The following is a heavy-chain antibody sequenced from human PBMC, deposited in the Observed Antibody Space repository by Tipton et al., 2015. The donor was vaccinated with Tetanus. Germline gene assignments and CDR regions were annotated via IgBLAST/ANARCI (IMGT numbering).Heavy chain of an antibody. Sequence: TLSLTCTVSGGSVSSGSYYWSWIRQPPGKGLEWIGYIYYSGSTNYNPSLKSRVTISVDTSKNQFSLKLSSVTAADTAVYYCARSRPGAMTTVTTFEYWGQGTLVTVSS. CDR1: GGSVSSGSYY. CDR2: IYYSGST. D-gene: IGHD4-17*01. V-gene: IGHV4-61*01. J-gene: IGHJ4*02. CDR3: ARSRPGAMTTVTTFEY.